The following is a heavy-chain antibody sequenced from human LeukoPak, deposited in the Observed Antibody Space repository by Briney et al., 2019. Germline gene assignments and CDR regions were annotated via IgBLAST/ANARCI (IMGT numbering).Heavy chain of an antibody. D-gene: IGHD4-17*01. V-gene: IGHV1-2*02. CDR3: ARVLENDYGDYNWFDP. CDR1: GYTFTGHY. Sequence: ASVKVSCKASGYTFTGHYMHWVRQAPGQGLEWMGWTNPNSGGTNYAQKFQGRVTMTRDTSISTAYMELSRLRSDDTAVYYCARVLENDYGDYNWFDPWGQGTLVTVSS. J-gene: IGHJ5*02. CDR2: TNPNSGGT.